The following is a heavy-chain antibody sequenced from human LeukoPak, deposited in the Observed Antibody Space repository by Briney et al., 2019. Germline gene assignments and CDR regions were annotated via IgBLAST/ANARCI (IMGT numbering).Heavy chain of an antibody. J-gene: IGHJ4*02. CDR2: ISGSGGST. CDR1: GFAFSSYA. Sequence: GGSLRLSCAASGFAFSSYAMSWARQAPGKGLEWVSAISGSGGSTYYADSVKGRFTISRDNSKNTLYLQMNSLRAEDTAVYYCAKEGGYYDFWSGYSDYWGQGTLVTVSS. V-gene: IGHV3-23*01. CDR3: AKEGGYYDFWSGYSDY. D-gene: IGHD3-3*01.